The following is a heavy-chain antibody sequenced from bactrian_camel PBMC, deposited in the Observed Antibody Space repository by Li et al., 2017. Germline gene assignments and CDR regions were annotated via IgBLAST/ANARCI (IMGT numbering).Heavy chain of an antibody. Sequence: HVQLVESGGGSVQAGGSLRLACTISGRTYENYCMGRFRQAPGSQRETVATVDSNGVTKVAGSVQGRFTISQDNVKNTEYLQMDSLDTRDTAIYYCAARAGICIRDDHWSRMKYKGRGTQVTVS. J-gene: IGHJ4*01. CDR2: VDSNGVT. D-gene: IGHD7*01. V-gene: IGHV3S53*01. CDR1: GRTYENYC.